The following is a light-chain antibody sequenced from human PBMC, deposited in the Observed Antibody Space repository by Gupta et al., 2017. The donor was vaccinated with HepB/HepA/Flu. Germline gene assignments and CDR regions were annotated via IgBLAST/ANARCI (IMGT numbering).Light chain of an antibody. V-gene: IGLV9-49*01. Sequence: QPVLTQPPSASASLGASATLTCTLSSGYSNYKVDWYQQRPGKGPRFVMRVGTGGIVGSKGDGIPDRFSVLGSGLNRYLTIKNIQEEDESDYHCGADHGSGSIRFGGGTKLTVL. CDR3: GADHGSGSIR. J-gene: IGLJ2*01. CDR1: SGYSNYK. CDR2: VGTGGIVG.